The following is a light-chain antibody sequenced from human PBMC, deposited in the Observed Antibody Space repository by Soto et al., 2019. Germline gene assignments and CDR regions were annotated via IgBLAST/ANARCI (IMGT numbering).Light chain of an antibody. J-gene: IGKJ1*01. V-gene: IGKV1-39*01. Sequence: DIQITHAPSSLSASVGDRFTITCLASQSISSYLNWYQQKPGKAPKLLIYAASSLQSGVPSRFSGSGSGTDFTLTISSLQPEDFATYYCQRSYSTPLTFGQGTKVDIK. CDR2: AAS. CDR1: QSISSY. CDR3: QRSYSTPLT.